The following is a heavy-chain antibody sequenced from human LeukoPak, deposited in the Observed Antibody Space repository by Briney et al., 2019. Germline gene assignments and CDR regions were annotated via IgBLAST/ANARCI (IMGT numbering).Heavy chain of an antibody. CDR2: INPNSGGT. D-gene: IGHD3/OR15-3a*01. J-gene: IGHJ4*02. CDR3: ARAEYVERYDFWSGYSDY. Sequence: ASVKVSCKASGYTFTSYGISWVRQAPGQGLEWMGWINPNSGGTNYAQKFQGRVTMTRDTSISTAYMELSRLRSDDTAVYYCARAEYVERYDFWSGYSDYWGQGTLVTVSS. CDR1: GYTFTSYG. V-gene: IGHV1-2*02.